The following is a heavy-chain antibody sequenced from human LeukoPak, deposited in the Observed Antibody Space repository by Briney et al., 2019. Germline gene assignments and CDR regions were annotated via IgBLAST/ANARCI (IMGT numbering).Heavy chain of an antibody. J-gene: IGHJ6*02. CDR2: ISSSGNNI. CDR1: GFTFSSYE. Sequence: PGGSLTLSCAASGFTFSSYEKNCVRQAPGKGLECVSYISSSGNNIYYADSVKGRFTISRDNAKNSLYLQMNSLRAEDTAVYYCARYCSGGSCYSSLYYYYGMDVWGQGTTVTVSS. CDR3: ARYCSGGSCYSSLYYYYGMDV. D-gene: IGHD2-15*01. V-gene: IGHV3-48*03.